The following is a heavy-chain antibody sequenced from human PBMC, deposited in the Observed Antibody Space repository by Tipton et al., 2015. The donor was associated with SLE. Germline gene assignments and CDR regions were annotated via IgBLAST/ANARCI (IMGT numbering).Heavy chain of an antibody. CDR1: GGSISSFH. CDR3: ARHAGLDYYFDY. J-gene: IGHJ4*02. CDR2: IYYSGST. D-gene: IGHD3/OR15-3a*01. V-gene: IGHV4-59*08. Sequence: LRLSCTVSGGSISSFHWSWIRQPPGKGLEWIGYIYYSGSTTYNPSLKSRVTISVDTSKNQFSLELSSVTAADTAFYYCARHAGLDYYFDYWGQGTLVTVSS.